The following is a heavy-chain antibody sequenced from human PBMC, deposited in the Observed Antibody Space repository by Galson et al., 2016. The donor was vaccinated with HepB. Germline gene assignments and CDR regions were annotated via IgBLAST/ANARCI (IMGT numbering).Heavy chain of an antibody. V-gene: IGHV3-30*18. CDR3: ANDWTTAGAYHYGGY. J-gene: IGHJ4*02. D-gene: IGHD4-17*01. CDR2: ISNDGLNQ. Sequence: SLRLSCAASGFNFSNYIIHWVRQTPGKGLEWVAVISNDGLNQYYAASVKGRFTTSRDNSKNTLYLLMNSPRAEDTAVYYCANDWTTAGAYHYGGYWGQGTLVTVSS. CDR1: GFNFSNYI.